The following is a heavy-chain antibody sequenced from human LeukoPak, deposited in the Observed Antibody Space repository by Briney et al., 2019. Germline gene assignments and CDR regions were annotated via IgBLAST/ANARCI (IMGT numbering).Heavy chain of an antibody. Sequence: SETLSLTCAVYGGSFSGYYWSWLRQPPGKGLEWVGEINHSGSTNYNPSLKSRVTISVDTSKNQFSLKLSSVTAADTAVYYCARAPHYYGSVVFDYWGQGTLVTVSS. D-gene: IGHD3-10*01. CDR3: ARAPHYYGSVVFDY. CDR1: GGSFSGYY. CDR2: INHSGST. J-gene: IGHJ4*02. V-gene: IGHV4-34*01.